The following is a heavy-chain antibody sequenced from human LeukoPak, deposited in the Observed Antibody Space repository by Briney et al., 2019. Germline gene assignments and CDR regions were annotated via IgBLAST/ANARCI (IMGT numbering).Heavy chain of an antibody. CDR3: ARDGGYYYYGMDV. CDR2: IWYDGSNK. D-gene: IGHD3-16*01. Sequence: PGGSLRLSCAASGFTFSSYGMPWVRQAPGKGLEWVAVIWYDGSNKYYADSVKGRFTISRDNSKNTLYLQMNSLRAEDTAVYYCARDGGYYYYGMDVWGQGTTVTVSS. J-gene: IGHJ6*02. V-gene: IGHV3-33*01. CDR1: GFTFSSYG.